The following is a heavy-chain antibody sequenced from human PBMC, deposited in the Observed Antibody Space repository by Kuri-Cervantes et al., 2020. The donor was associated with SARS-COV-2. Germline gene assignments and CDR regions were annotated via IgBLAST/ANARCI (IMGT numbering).Heavy chain of an antibody. CDR3: ARELALTGYVDY. CDR1: GGSISSSSYY. D-gene: IGHD3-9*01. J-gene: IGHJ4*02. Sequence: ESLKISCTVSGGSISSSSYYWGWIRQPPGKGLEWIGSIYHSGSTYYNPSLKSRVTISVDTSKNQFSLKLSSVTAADTAVYYCARELALTGYVDYWGQGTLVTVSS. CDR2: IYHSGST. V-gene: IGHV4-39*07.